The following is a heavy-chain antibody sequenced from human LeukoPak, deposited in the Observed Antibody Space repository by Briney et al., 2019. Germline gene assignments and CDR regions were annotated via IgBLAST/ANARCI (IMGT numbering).Heavy chain of an antibody. J-gene: IGHJ3*02. D-gene: IGHD3-10*01. CDR3: ARVRGIITRDGERAFDI. CDR1: GGTFSSYA. V-gene: IGHV1-69*13. Sequence: SVKVSCKASGGTFSSYAISWVRQAPGQGLEWMGGIIPIFGTANYAQKFQGRVTITADESTSTAYMELSSLRSEDTAVYYCARVRGIITRDGERAFDIWGQGTMVTVSS. CDR2: IIPIFGTA.